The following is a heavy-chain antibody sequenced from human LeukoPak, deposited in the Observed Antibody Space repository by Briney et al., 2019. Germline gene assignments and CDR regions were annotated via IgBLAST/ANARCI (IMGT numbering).Heavy chain of an antibody. CDR1: GFTFSAYG. CDR3: ARDKDDYVWGSYRPLDY. CDR2: IRYDGTNK. J-gene: IGHJ4*02. V-gene: IGHV3-30*02. D-gene: IGHD3-16*02. Sequence: EGSLRLSCAASGFTFSAYGMHWVRQAPGKGLEWVAFIRYDGTNKYYADSLKGRFTISRDDSKNTLYLQMNSLTAEDTAVYYCARDKDDYVWGSYRPLDYWGQGTLVTVSS.